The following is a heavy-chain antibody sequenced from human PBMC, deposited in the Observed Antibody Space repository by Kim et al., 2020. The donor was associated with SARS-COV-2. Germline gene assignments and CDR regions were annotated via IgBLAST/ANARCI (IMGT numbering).Heavy chain of an antibody. CDR1: GYTFTYYY. V-gene: IGHV1-2*06. Sequence: ASVKVSCKASGYTFTYYYIHWVRQAPGQGLEWMGRINPNTGGTNYAQKFKGRVTVTSDTSISTAYVEISSLRSDDTAVYYCTRLPPRYFDRSGFYPDSWGQGTLVSVSS. D-gene: IGHD3-9*01. J-gene: IGHJ4*02. CDR2: INPNTGGT. CDR3: TRLPPRYFDRSGFYPDS.